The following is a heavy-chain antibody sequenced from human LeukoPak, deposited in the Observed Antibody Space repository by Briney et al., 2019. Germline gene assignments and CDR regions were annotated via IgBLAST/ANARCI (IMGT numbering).Heavy chain of an antibody. D-gene: IGHD6-6*01. CDR1: GFRFNRYS. Sequence: PGGSLSLSCAASGFRFNRYSMNWCRRAPGKGREWLSYSNSSSSTIYYSDSVKGRFTISRDNAKNSLYLQMNSLRDEDTAVYYCARDYSSFAFDIWGQGTMVTVSS. CDR3: ARDYSSFAFDI. CDR2: SNSSSSTI. V-gene: IGHV3-48*02. J-gene: IGHJ3*02.